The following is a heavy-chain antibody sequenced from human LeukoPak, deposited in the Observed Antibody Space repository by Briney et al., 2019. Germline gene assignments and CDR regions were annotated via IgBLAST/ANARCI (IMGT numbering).Heavy chain of an antibody. J-gene: IGHJ4*02. CDR1: GFTFSSYA. CDR3: AKDIVGARGGFDY. V-gene: IGHV3-23*01. Sequence: GGSLRLSCAASGFTFSSYAMSWVRQAPGKGLEWVSAISGSGGSTYYADSVKGRFTISRDNFKNTLYLQMNSLRAEDTAVYYCAKDIVGARGGFDYWGQGTLVTVSS. D-gene: IGHD1-26*01. CDR2: ISGSGGST.